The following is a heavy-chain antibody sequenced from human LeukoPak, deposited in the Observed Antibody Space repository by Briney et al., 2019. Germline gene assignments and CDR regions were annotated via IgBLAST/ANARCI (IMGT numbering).Heavy chain of an antibody. J-gene: IGHJ4*02. CDR1: GFAFSNFD. V-gene: IGHV3-30*02. Sequence: PGGSLRLSCTASGFAFSNFDMHWVRQVPGKGLEWVAFIRYDGSNTYHADSVKGRFTISRDNSYNTVYLQMTGLRAEDTAVYYCAKDGESGIQWTPGYFDYWGQGTLVTVSS. D-gene: IGHD1-1*01. CDR3: AKDGESGIQWTPGYFDY. CDR2: IRYDGSNT.